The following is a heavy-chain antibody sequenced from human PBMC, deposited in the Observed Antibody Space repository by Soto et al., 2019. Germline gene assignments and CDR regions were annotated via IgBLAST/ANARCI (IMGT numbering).Heavy chain of an antibody. CDR2: ISSGSSAI. CDR1: GFTFSSYT. Sequence: GGSLRLSCAASGFTFSSYTMNWVRQAPGKGLEWVSYISSGSSAIYYADSLKGRFTISRDNAGNSLYLQMNSLRAEDTAVYYCARGHSSRRGAFAISGQGTMVTVSS. CDR3: ARGHSSRRGAFAI. V-gene: IGHV3-48*01. D-gene: IGHD6-13*01. J-gene: IGHJ3*02.